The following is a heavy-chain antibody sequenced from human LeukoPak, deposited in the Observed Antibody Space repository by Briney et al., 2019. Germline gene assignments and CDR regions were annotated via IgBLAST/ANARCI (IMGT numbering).Heavy chain of an antibody. CDR2: FVRGST. D-gene: IGHD6-13*01. CDR1: GFTLSSYP. CDR3: TRAAPYGTSWYGKNDY. J-gene: IGHJ4*02. V-gene: IGHV3-23*01. Sequence: GGSLRLSCAASGFTLSSYPMNWVRQAPGKGLEWVSPFVRGSTYYADTVQGRFTISRDSSKNTLYLQMNSLRADDTALYFCTRAAPYGTSWYGKNDYWGQGTLVAVSS.